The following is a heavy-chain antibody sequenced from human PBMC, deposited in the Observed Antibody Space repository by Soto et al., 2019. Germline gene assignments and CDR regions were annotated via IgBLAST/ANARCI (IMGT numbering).Heavy chain of an antibody. J-gene: IGHJ4*02. CDR2: IWYDGSKK. CDR1: GFSFSNNG. Sequence: QVQLVESGGGVVQPGRSLRLSCSASGFSFSNNGMHWVRQAPGKGLEWVAVIWYDGSKKHYGDSVRGRFTISRDDSKNTVYLQMDSPRVEDTAVYFCARDAGKGVAPDYWGQGTLVTVSS. V-gene: IGHV3-33*01. D-gene: IGHD6-19*01. CDR3: ARDAGKGVAPDY.